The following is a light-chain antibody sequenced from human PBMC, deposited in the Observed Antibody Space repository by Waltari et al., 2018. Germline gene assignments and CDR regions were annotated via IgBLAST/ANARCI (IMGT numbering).Light chain of an antibody. CDR3: QQRGSWPLT. J-gene: IGKJ4*01. V-gene: IGKV3-11*01. CDR1: QSVSTY. CDR2: ETS. Sequence: SCRANQSVSTYLAWYQHKPGQAPKLLMYETSRRATGIPARFSGSGSGTDFTLTISSLEAEDFAVYYCQQRGSWPLTFGGGTKVEIK.